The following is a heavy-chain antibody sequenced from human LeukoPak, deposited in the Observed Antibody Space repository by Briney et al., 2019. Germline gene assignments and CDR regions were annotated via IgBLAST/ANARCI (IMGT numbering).Heavy chain of an antibody. D-gene: IGHD2-15*01. CDR1: GFTFSNYA. V-gene: IGHV3-23*01. Sequence: GGSLRLSCVASGFTFSNYAMTWVRQSPGKGLEWVSTISGRGGSIYYADSVQGRFSISRDNSKNTLYLQMNSLRAEDTAVYYCAKSYGGGSHYFDYWGQGTLVTVSS. CDR2: ISGRGGSI. CDR3: AKSYGGGSHYFDY. J-gene: IGHJ4*02.